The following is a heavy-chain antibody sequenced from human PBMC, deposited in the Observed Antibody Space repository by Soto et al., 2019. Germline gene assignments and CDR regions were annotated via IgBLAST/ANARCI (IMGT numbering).Heavy chain of an antibody. D-gene: IGHD3-10*01. V-gene: IGHV3-9*01. CDR2: ISWNSGSI. J-gene: IGHJ6*03. Sequence: GGSLRLSCAASGFTFDDYAMHWVRQAPGKGLEWVSGISWNSGSIGYADSVKGRFTISRDNAKNSLYLQMNSLRAEDTALYYCAKGMVRGVIINYMDVWGKGTTVTVSS. CDR1: GFTFDDYA. CDR3: AKGMVRGVIINYMDV.